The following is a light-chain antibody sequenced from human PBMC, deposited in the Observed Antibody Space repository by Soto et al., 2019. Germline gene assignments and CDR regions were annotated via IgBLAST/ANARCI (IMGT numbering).Light chain of an antibody. CDR3: QQYGSSPRT. Sequence: EIVLTQSPGTLSLSPGERATLSYRASQSVSSSYLAWYQQKPGQAPRLLIYGASRRATGIPDRFSGSGSGTDFTLTISRLEPEDLAVYYCQQYGSSPRTFGQGTKV. CDR2: GAS. J-gene: IGKJ1*01. CDR1: QSVSSSY. V-gene: IGKV3-20*01.